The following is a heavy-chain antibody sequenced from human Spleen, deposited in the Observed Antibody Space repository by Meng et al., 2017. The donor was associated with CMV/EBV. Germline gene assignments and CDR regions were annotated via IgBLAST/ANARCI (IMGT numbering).Heavy chain of an antibody. D-gene: IGHD3-16*01. Sequence: GGEKYCVDSVKGRLTISRDNAKNSLHLQVKSLRAEDMAVYFCVSGGWGWLDPWGQGTLVTVSS. V-gene: IGHV3-52*01. J-gene: IGHJ5*02. CDR2: GGEK. CDR3: VSGGWGWLDP.